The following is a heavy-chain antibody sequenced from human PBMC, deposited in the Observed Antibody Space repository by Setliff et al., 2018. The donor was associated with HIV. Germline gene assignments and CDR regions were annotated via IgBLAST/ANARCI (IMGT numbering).Heavy chain of an antibody. D-gene: IGHD6-13*01. Sequence: ETLSLTCTVSDDSFSTSDYWWAWVRQPPGEGLEWIGYFYQSGSTYYNPSLRSRVTMSVDTSQNQFSLKLTSVTATDTAVYYCARHRYSSSINWFDPWGQGTLVTVSS. CDR2: FYQSGST. V-gene: IGHV4-39*01. CDR1: DDSFSTSDYW. J-gene: IGHJ5*02. CDR3: ARHRYSSSINWFDP.